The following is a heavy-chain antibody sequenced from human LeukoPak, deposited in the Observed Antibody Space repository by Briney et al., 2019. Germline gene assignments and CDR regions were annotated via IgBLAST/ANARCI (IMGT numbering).Heavy chain of an antibody. D-gene: IGHD6-13*01. V-gene: IGHV3-11*01. CDR1: GFTFSDYY. J-gene: IGHJ5*02. Sequence: GGSLRLSCAASGFTFSDYYMSRIRQAPGKGLEWVSYISSSGSTIYYADSVKGRFTISRDNAKNSLYLQMNSLRAEDTAVYYCARDGKAAANWFDPWGQGTLVTVSS. CDR3: ARDGKAAANWFDP. CDR2: ISSSGSTI.